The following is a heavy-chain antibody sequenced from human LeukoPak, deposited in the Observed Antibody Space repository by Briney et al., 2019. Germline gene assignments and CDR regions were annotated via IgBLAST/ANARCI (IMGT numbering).Heavy chain of an antibody. D-gene: IGHD6-19*01. J-gene: IGHJ4*02. CDR3: ARDDRGIAVAVCDY. Sequence: QPGGTLRLSCAASGFTFSSYGMSWVRQAPGKGLEWVSAISGSGGSTYYADSVKGRFTISRDNAKNSLYLQMNSLRAEDTAVYYCARDDRGIAVAVCDYWGQGTLVTVSS. CDR2: ISGSGGST. V-gene: IGHV3-23*01. CDR1: GFTFSSYG.